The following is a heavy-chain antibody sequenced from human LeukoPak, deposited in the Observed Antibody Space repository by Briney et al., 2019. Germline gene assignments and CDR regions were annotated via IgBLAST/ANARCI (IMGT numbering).Heavy chain of an antibody. D-gene: IGHD6-13*01. Sequence: ASVKVSCKASGYTFTSYYMHWVRQAPEQGLGWMGIINPSGGSTTYAQKFQGRVTMTRDTSTSTVYMELSSLRSEDTAVYYCARGGSSWNGFVGYWGQGTLVTVSS. V-gene: IGHV1-46*01. CDR2: INPSGGST. CDR3: ARGGSSWNGFVGY. J-gene: IGHJ4*02. CDR1: GYTFTSYY.